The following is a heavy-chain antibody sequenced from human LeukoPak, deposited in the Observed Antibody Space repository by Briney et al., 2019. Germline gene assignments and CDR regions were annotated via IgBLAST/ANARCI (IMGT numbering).Heavy chain of an antibody. CDR3: ARWRGSTSERSDY. CDR2: IKQDGSAK. CDR1: GFTFSGYW. D-gene: IGHD2-2*01. Sequence: GSLRLSCNASGFTFSGYWMTWVRQAPGKGLEWVANIKQDGSAKYYVDSVKGRFTISRDNAKNSLYLQMDSLRVEDTATYYCARWRGSTSERSDYWGQGTLVTVSS. J-gene: IGHJ4*02. V-gene: IGHV3-7*01.